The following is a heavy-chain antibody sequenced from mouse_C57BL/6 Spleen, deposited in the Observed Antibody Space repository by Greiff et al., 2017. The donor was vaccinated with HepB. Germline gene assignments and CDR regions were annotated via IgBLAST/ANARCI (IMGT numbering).Heavy chain of an antibody. Sequence: QVQLKESGPELVKPGASVKISCKASGYAFSSSWMNWVKQRPGKGLEWIGRIYPGDGDTNYNGKFKGKATLTADKSSSTAYMQLRSLTSEDSAVYFCARWTEVTTWFAYWGQGTLVTVSA. J-gene: IGHJ3*01. CDR2: IYPGDGDT. V-gene: IGHV1-82*01. CDR3: ARWTEVTTWFAY. D-gene: IGHD2-3*01. CDR1: GYAFSSSW.